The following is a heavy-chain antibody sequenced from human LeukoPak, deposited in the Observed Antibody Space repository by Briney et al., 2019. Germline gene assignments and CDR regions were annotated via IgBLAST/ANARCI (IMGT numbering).Heavy chain of an antibody. D-gene: IGHD6-19*01. CDR3: AASSSGWSPYFDY. V-gene: IGHV1-18*01. CDR2: ISAYNGNT. CDR1: GYTFTSYG. J-gene: IGHJ4*02. Sequence: EASVKVSCKASGYTFTSYGISGVRQPPGQGLEWLEWISAYNGNTNYAQKLQGRVTMTTDTSTSTAYMELRSLRSDDTAVYYCAASSSGWSPYFDYWGQGTLVTVSS.